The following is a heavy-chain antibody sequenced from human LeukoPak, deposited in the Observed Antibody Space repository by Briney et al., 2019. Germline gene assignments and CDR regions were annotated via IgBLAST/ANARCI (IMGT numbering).Heavy chain of an antibody. CDR3: ARAALRAAAAYPDAFDI. CDR1: GYTFTGFY. Sequence: ASVKVSCKASGYTFTGFYLHWVRQAPGEGLEWVGWINPSSGDTNYAQRFQGWVTMTRDTSISTAYMELSRLGSDDTAVYYCARAALRAAAAYPDAFDIWGQGTMVTVSS. J-gene: IGHJ3*02. D-gene: IGHD6-13*01. CDR2: INPSSGDT. V-gene: IGHV1-2*04.